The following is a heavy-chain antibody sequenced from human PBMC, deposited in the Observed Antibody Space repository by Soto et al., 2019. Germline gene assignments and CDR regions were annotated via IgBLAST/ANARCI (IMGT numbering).Heavy chain of an antibody. CDR1: GYTFTSYG. Sequence: GASVKVSCKASGYTFTSYGISWVRQAPGQGLEWMGWISAYNGNTNYAQKLQGRVTMTTDTSTSTAYMELRSLRSDDTAVYYCARDQRYCSGGSCWDPIKNGPEYFQHWGQGTLVTVSS. CDR2: ISAYNGNT. D-gene: IGHD2-15*01. V-gene: IGHV1-18*01. CDR3: ARDQRYCSGGSCWDPIKNGPEYFQH. J-gene: IGHJ1*01.